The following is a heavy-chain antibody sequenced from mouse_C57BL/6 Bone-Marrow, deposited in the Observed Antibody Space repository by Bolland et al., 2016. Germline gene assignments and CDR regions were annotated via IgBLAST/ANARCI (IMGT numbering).Heavy chain of an antibody. Sequence: NYNEKFKSKATLTVDTSSSTAYMQLSSLTSEDSAVYYCARERNVNYPLFAYWGQGTS. J-gene: IGHJ4*01. V-gene: IGHV1-53*01. D-gene: IGHD2-1*01. CDR3: ARERNVNYPLFAY.